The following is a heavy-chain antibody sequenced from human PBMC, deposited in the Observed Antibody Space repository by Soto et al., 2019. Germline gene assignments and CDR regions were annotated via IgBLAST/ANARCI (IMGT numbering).Heavy chain of an antibody. CDR2: INAGNGNT. Sequence: QVQLVQSGAEEKKPGASVKVSCKASGYTFTGYAMHWVRQAPGQRLEWMGWINAGNGNTKYSQKFKGRVTITRDTSASTAYGELSSRRSEATAVYYCARAVAVPADFDYWGQGTLVTVSS. D-gene: IGHD6-19*01. CDR3: ARAVAVPADFDY. V-gene: IGHV1-3*05. CDR1: GYTFTGYA. J-gene: IGHJ4*02.